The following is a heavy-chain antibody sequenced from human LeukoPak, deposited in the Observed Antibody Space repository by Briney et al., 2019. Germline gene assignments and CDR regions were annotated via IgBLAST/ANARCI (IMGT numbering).Heavy chain of an antibody. CDR1: GFTFSSYS. D-gene: IGHD3-3*01. CDR2: ISSSSSYI. J-gene: IGHJ6*02. V-gene: IGHV3-21*01. Sequence: GGSLRLSCAASGFTFSSYSMNWVRQAPGKGLEWVSSISSSSSYIYYADSVKGRFTTSRDNAKNSLYLQMNSLRAEDTAVYYCARSYIEYYDFWSGYQAHYGMDVWGQGTTVTVSS. CDR3: ARSYIEYYDFWSGYQAHYGMDV.